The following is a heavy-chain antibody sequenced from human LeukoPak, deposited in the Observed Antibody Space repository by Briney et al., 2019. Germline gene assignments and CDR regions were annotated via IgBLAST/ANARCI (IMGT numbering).Heavy chain of an antibody. Sequence: PGGSLRLSCAASGFTFSSFSMNWVRQAPGKGLEWLSYISASSTIYYADSVKGRFTISRDNAKNSLYLQMNSLRAEDTAVYYCARDSSLSGSIAFDIWGQGTMVTVSS. D-gene: IGHD1-26*01. V-gene: IGHV3-21*05. CDR3: ARDSSLSGSIAFDI. J-gene: IGHJ3*02. CDR2: ISASSTI. CDR1: GFTFSSFS.